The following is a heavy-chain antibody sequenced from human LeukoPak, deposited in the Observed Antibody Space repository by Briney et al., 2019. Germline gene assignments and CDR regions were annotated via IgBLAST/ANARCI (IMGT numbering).Heavy chain of an antibody. V-gene: IGHV4-34*01. J-gene: IGHJ5*02. CDR3: ARGLAITIFGVARRDNWFDP. CDR2: INHSGST. D-gene: IGHD3-3*01. Sequence: SETLSLTCAVYGGSFSGYYWSWIRQPPGKGLEWIGEINHSGSTNYNPSLKSRVTISVDTSKNQFSLKLSSVTAADTAVYYCARGLAITIFGVARRDNWFDPWGQGTLVTVSS. CDR1: GGSFSGYY.